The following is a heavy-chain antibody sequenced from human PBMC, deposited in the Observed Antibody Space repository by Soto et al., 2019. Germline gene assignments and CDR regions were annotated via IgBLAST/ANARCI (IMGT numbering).Heavy chain of an antibody. CDR2: INPSGGST. CDR3: AGVEMASHAFDY. D-gene: IGHD5-12*01. V-gene: IGHV1-46*01. Sequence: QVQLVQSGAEVKKPGASVKASCKASGYTFTSYYMHWVRQAPGQGLEWMGIINPSGGSTSYAQKFQGRVTMTRDTATSTVYMELSSLRSEDTAVYYWAGVEMASHAFDYWGQGTLVTVSS. J-gene: IGHJ4*02. CDR1: GYTFTSYY.